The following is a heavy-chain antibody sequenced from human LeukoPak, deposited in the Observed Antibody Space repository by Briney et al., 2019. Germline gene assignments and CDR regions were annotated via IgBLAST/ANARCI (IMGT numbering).Heavy chain of an antibody. CDR2: IIPIFGTP. Sequence: ASVKVSCKAPGGTFRTYSVTWVRQAPGQGLEWMGGIIPIFGTPNYAQKFQGRVKVTTDDATGTAYMELSSLMSEDTAIYYCARVDRYHFYLDVWGKGTPVTVSS. J-gene: IGHJ6*03. V-gene: IGHV1-69*05. CDR3: ARVDRYHFYLDV. CDR1: GGTFRTYS.